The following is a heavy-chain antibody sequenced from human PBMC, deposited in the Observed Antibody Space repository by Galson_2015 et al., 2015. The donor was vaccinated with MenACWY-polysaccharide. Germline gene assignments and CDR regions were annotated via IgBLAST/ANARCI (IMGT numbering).Heavy chain of an antibody. Sequence: SETLSLTCTVSGGSISSSSYYWGWIRQPPGKGLEWIGSIYYSGSTYYNPSLKSRVTISVDTSKNQFSLKLSSVTAADTAVYYCARETNILRFLEWGNYYYYYMDVWGKGTTVTVSS. CDR1: GGSISSSSYY. V-gene: IGHV4-39*01. D-gene: IGHD3-3*01. CDR2: IYYSGST. J-gene: IGHJ6*03. CDR3: ARETNILRFLEWGNYYYYYMDV.